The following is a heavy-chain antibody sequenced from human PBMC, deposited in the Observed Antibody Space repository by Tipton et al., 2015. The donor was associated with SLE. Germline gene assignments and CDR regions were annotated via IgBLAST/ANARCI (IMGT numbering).Heavy chain of an antibody. CDR3: ARDYYGSGYWYFDL. CDR2: IYYSGST. CDR1: GGSISSHY. V-gene: IGHV4-59*11. J-gene: IGHJ2*01. D-gene: IGHD3-10*01. Sequence: LSLTCTVSGGSISSHYWSWIRQPPGKGLEWIGYIYYSGSTNYNPSLKSRVTISVDTSKNQFSLKLSSVTAADTAVYYCARDYYGSGYWYFDLWGRGTLVTVSS.